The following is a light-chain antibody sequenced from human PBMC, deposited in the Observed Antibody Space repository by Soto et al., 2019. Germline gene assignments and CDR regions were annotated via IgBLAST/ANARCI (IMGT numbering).Light chain of an antibody. J-gene: IGKJ3*01. Sequence: EIVLTQSPATLSLSPGERATLSCRASQSVSTNLAWYQQKPGQAPSLLIYDASNRATDIPARFSGSGSGTDFTLTISSLEPEDFAVYYCQQNNNWPSFTFGPGTKVDI. CDR1: QSVSTN. CDR2: DAS. V-gene: IGKV3-11*01. CDR3: QQNNNWPSFT.